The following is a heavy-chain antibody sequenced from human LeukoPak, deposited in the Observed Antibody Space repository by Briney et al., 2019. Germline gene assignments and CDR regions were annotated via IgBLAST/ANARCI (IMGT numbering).Heavy chain of an antibody. V-gene: IGHV4-39*01. J-gene: IGHJ6*02. CDR1: GGSISSSSYY. CDR2: IYYTGAT. Sequence: SGTLSLTCSVSGGSISSSSYYWGWIRQPPGKGLEWIGSIYYTGATYYNPSLKSRVTISVDTSKSQFSLKLSSVTAADTAVYYCARAGYYFDMDVWGQGTTVT. CDR3: ARAGYYFDMDV.